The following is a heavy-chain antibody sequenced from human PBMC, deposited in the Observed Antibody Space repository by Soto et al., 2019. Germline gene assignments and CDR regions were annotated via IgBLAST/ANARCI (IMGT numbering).Heavy chain of an antibody. CDR1: GYTFSSYA. Sequence: ASVKVSCKASGYTFSSYAMHWVRQAPGQRLEWVGWINAGHGNTKSSQKFQDRVTISRDTSASTAYMELTSLRSEDTAFYFYARDTGDITFVFWGQGTRVSVSS. CDR3: ARDTGDITFVF. J-gene: IGHJ4*02. D-gene: IGHD7-27*01. V-gene: IGHV1-3*01. CDR2: INAGHGNT.